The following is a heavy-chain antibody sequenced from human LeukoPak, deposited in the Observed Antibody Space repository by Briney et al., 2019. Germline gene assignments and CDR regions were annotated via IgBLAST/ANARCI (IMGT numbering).Heavy chain of an antibody. Sequence: GESLKISCKGSGYSFTSYWIGWVRQMPGKGLEWMGIIYPGGSDTRYSPSFQGQVTISADKSISTAYLQWSSLKASDTAMYYCARIITGTQKWRWFDPWGQGTLVTVSS. V-gene: IGHV5-51*01. CDR3: ARIITGTQKWRWFDP. CDR1: GYSFTSYW. D-gene: IGHD1-20*01. CDR2: IYPGGSDT. J-gene: IGHJ5*02.